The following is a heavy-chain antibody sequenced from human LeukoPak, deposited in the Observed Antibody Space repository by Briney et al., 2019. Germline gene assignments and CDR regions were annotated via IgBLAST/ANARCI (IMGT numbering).Heavy chain of an antibody. CDR1: GFTFDDYA. CDR3: AKDMAYGDYATPFDY. CDR2: ISWNSGNI. J-gene: IGHJ4*02. V-gene: IGHV3-9*01. Sequence: GRSLTLSCAASGFTFDDYAMHWVRQAPGKGLEWVSGISWNSGNIGYADSVKGRITISRDNAKNSLYLQMNSLRAEDTALYYCAKDMAYGDYATPFDYWGQGTLVTVSS. D-gene: IGHD4-17*01.